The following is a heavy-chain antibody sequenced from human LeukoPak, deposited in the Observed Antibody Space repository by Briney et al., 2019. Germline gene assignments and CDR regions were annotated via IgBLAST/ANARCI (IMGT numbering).Heavy chain of an antibody. CDR1: GGSFSGYY. J-gene: IGHJ4*02. V-gene: IGHV4-34*01. CDR3: ARLGAYDYVWGSYRHPGRLDY. D-gene: IGHD3-16*02. Sequence: SGTLSLTCAVYGGSFSGYYWSWIRQPPGKGLEWIGEINHSGSTNYNPSLKSRVTISVDTSKNQFSLKLSSVTAADTAMYYCARLGAYDYVWGSYRHPGRLDYWGQGTLVTVSS. CDR2: INHSGST.